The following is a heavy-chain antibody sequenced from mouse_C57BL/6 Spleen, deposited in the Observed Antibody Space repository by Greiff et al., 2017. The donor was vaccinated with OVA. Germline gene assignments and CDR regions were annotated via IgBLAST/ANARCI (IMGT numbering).Heavy chain of an antibody. CDR3: TRDAMDY. V-gene: IGHV1-15*01. Sequence: QVQLQQPGAELVRPGASVTLSCKASGYTFTDYEMHWVKQTPVHGLEWIGAIDPETGGTAYNQKFKGKAKLTADKSSSTAYMELRSLTSEDSAVYYCTRDAMDYWGQGTSVTVSS. CDR1: GYTFTDYE. J-gene: IGHJ4*01. CDR2: IDPETGGT.